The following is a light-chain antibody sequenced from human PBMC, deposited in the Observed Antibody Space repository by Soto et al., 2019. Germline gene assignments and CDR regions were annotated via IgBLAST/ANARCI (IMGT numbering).Light chain of an antibody. CDR2: EVS. CDR3: GSYTSSATLI. CDR1: SSDIGSYKY. J-gene: IGLJ2*01. V-gene: IGLV2-14*01. Sequence: QSVLTQPASVSGSPGQSITISCTGTSSDIGSYKYVSWYQQHPGKAPKLMIYEVSNRPSGVSNRFSGSKSGNTASLTISGLQAEDEADYYCGSYTSSATLIFGGGTKLTVL.